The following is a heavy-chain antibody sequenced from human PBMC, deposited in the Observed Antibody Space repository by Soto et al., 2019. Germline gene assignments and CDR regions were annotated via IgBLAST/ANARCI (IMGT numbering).Heavy chain of an antibody. J-gene: IGHJ3*02. CDR2: ILSDESNK. CDR3: ATPREGYNSGAFDI. D-gene: IGHD5-12*01. CDR1: GFTFSSYA. Sequence: GWSLRLSCAASGFTFSSYAMHLVRQAPGKGLEWVAVILSDESNKYYAESVKGRFTISRDNSKNTLYLQMNSLRAEDTAVYYCATPREGYNSGAFDIWGEGTMVTVSS. V-gene: IGHV3-30*03.